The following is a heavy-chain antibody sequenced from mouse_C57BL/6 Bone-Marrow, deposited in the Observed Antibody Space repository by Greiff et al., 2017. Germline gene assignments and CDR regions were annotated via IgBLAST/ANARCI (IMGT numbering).Heavy chain of an antibody. CDR2: ISSGSSTI. D-gene: IGHD3-3*01. CDR3: ARPRLRGNAMDY. CDR1: GFTFSDYG. J-gene: IGHJ4*01. V-gene: IGHV5-17*01. Sequence: DVKLVESGGGLVKPGGSLKLSCAASGFTFSDYGMHWVRQAPEKGLEWVAYISSGSSTIYYADTVKGRFTISRDNAKNTLFLQMTSLRSEDTAMYYCARPRLRGNAMDYWGQGTSVTVSS.